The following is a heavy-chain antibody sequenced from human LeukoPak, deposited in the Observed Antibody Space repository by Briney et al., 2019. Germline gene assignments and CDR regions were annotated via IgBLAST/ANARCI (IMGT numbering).Heavy chain of an antibody. CDR1: GGSISSSSYY. D-gene: IGHD3-22*01. CDR3: ARQVYYYDSSGYYSSPGVDY. J-gene: IGHJ4*02. CDR2: IYYSGST. Sequence: SETLSLTCTVSGGSISSSSYYWGWIRQPPGKGLEWIGSIYYSGSTYYNPSLKSRVTISVDTSKNQFSLKLSSVTAADTAVYYCARQVYYYDSSGYYSSPGVDYWGQGTLVTVSS. V-gene: IGHV4-39*01.